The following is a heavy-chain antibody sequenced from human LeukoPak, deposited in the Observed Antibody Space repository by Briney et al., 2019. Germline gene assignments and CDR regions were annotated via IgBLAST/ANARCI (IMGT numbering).Heavy chain of an antibody. D-gene: IGHD5-12*01. J-gene: IGHJ4*02. CDR3: ARVGAARGGLDY. CDR1: GGSFSSHY. V-gene: IGHV4-59*11. Sequence: SETLSLTCTVSGGSFSSHYWSWIRQPPGKGLEWIGYIYYSGSTNYNPSLKSRVTISVDTSKNQFSLKLSSVTAADTAVYYCARVGAARGGLDYWGQGTLVTVSS. CDR2: IYYSGST.